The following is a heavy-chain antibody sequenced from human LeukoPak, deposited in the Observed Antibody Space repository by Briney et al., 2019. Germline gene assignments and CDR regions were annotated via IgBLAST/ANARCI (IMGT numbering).Heavy chain of an antibody. CDR2: ISGSGGSI. Sequence: GGSLRLSCAASGFTFSSYAMRWDRQAPGKGLEWVSTISGSGGSIYYADSVKGRFTISRDNSKNTLFLQMNSLRAEDTAVYYCAKDPQGGAYYDFWNGDYYYYYMDVWGKGTTVTVSS. V-gene: IGHV3-23*01. J-gene: IGHJ6*03. CDR3: AKDPQGGAYYDFWNGDYYYYYMDV. CDR1: GFTFSSYA. D-gene: IGHD3-3*01.